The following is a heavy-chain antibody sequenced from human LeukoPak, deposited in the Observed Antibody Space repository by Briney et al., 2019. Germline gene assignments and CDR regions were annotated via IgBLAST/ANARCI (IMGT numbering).Heavy chain of an antibody. J-gene: IGHJ4*02. CDR3: AKGGCSSTSCYVDSYIDY. CDR1: RFTFSTYG. Sequence: GGSLRLSCAASRFTFSTYGMSWVRQAPGKGLEWVSSISGSGGSTNYADSVKGRFTISRDNSKNTLHLQMNSLRAEDTAVYFCAKGGCSSTSCYVDSYIDYWGQGTLVTVSS. D-gene: IGHD2-2*01. CDR2: ISGSGGST. V-gene: IGHV3-23*01.